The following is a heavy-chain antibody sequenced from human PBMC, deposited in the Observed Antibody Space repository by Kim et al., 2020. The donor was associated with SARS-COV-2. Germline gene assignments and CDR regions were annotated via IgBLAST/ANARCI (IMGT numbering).Heavy chain of an antibody. V-gene: IGHV3-66*01. CDR1: GFTVSSNY. CDR2: IYSGGST. CDR3: ARIPPENGDYAYYYGMDV. J-gene: IGHJ6*02. D-gene: IGHD4-17*01. Sequence: GGSLRLSCAASGFTVSSNYMSWVRQAPGKGLEWVSVIYSGGSTYYADSVKGRFAISRDNSKNTLYLQMNSLRAEDTAVYYCARIPPENGDYAYYYGMDVWGQGTTVTVSS.